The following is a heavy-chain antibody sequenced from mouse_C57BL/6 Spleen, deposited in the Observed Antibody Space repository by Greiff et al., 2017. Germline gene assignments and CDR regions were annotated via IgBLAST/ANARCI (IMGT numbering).Heavy chain of an antibody. V-gene: IGHV1-74*01. Sequence: VKLQQPGAELVKPGASVQVSCKASGYTFTSYWMNWVKQRPGQGLEWIGRIHTSDSDTNYHQKFKGKATLTVDKSSSPADMQLSSLTAEDSAVYYCAIDYDGAMDYWGQGTSVTVSS. CDR1: GYTFTSYW. J-gene: IGHJ4*01. CDR3: AIDYDGAMDY. D-gene: IGHD2-4*01. CDR2: IHTSDSDT.